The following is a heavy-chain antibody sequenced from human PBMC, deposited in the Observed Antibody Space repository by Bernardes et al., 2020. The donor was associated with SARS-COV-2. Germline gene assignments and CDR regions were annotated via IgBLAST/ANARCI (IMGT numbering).Heavy chain of an antibody. V-gene: IGHV3-15*01. D-gene: IGHD3-3*01. J-gene: IGHJ3*02. CDR3: TTGGAITIFGVVIVMDAFDI. CDR2: IKSKTDGGTT. CDR1: GFTFSNAW. Sequence: GRPLRLCCAASGFTFSNAWMSWVQKAPGKGLEWVGRIKSKTDGGTTDYAAPVKGRFTISRDDSKNTLYLQMNSLKTEDTAVYYCTTGGAITIFGVVIVMDAFDIWGQGTMVTVSS.